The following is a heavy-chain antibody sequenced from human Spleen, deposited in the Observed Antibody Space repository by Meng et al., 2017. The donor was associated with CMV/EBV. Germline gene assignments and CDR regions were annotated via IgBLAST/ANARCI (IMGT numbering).Heavy chain of an antibody. CDR1: GYNFANSW. Sequence: GGSLRLSCEASGYNFANSWIGWVRQMPGKGLEWMGLIWPGDSDTRFSPSFQGQVIISADKSTNTTYLQWSSLQASDTALYYCARGYNPDGWTSYFDYWGQGTLVTVSS. J-gene: IGHJ4*02. CDR2: IWPGDSDT. V-gene: IGHV5-51*01. D-gene: IGHD5-24*01. CDR3: ARGYNPDGWTSYFDY.